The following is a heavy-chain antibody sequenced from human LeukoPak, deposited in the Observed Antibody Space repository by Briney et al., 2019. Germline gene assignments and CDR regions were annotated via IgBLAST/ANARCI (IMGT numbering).Heavy chain of an antibody. CDR1: GFTFDDYA. CDR2: ISWNSGSI. CDR3: AKDETYSSSSGFDY. Sequence: PGGSLRLSCAASGFTFDDYAMHWVRQAPGKGLEWVSGISWNSGSIGYADSVKGRSTISRDNAKNSLYLQMNSLRAEDMALYYCAKDETYSSSSGFDYWGQGTLVTVSS. D-gene: IGHD6-6*01. V-gene: IGHV3-9*03. J-gene: IGHJ4*02.